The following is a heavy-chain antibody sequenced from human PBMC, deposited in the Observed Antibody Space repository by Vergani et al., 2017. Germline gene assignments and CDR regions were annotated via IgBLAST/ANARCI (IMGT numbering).Heavy chain of an antibody. CDR2: IYYSGST. D-gene: IGHD1-20*01. CDR3: AIDQGITGTSGMDV. Sequence: QVQLQESGPGLVKPSETLSLTCPVSGGSISSYYWSWLRQPPGKGLEWIGYIYYSGSTNYKPYLKSRVTISVDTSNNQISLKLSSVTAADTAVYYCAIDQGITGTSGMDVWGKGTTVTVSS. CDR1: GGSISSYY. V-gene: IGHV4-59*01. J-gene: IGHJ6*04.